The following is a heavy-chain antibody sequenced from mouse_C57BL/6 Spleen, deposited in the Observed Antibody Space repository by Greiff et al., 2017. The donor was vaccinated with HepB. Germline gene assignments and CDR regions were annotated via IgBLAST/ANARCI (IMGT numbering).Heavy chain of an antibody. CDR2: IHPNSGST. CDR3: ARHEEGLLPYYAMDY. CDR1: GYTFTSYW. Sequence: VQLQQSGAELVKPGASVKLSCKASGYTFTSYWMHWVKQRPGQGLEWIGMIHPNSGSTNYNEKFKSKATLTVDKSSSTVYMELSRLTSEDSAVYFCARHEEGLLPYYAMDYWGQGTSVTVSS. V-gene: IGHV1-64*01. D-gene: IGHD2-3*01. J-gene: IGHJ4*01.